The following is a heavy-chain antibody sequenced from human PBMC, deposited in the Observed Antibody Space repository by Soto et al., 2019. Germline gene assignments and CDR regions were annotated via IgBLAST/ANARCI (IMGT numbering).Heavy chain of an antibody. J-gene: IGHJ4*02. V-gene: IGHV3-66*01. D-gene: IGHD3-22*01. CDR2: IYSDGRT. CDR1: GFTVSSNY. CDR3: AINTNY. Sequence: GGSLRLSCAASGFTVSSNYMSWVRQAPGKGLEWVSVIYSDGRTYYAASLKGRFTIFRDNSKNTLYLQMNSLRAEDTAVYYCAINTNYWGQGTLVTVSS.